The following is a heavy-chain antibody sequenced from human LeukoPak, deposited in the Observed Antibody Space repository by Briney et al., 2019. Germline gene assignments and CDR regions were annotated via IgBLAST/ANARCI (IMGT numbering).Heavy chain of an antibody. V-gene: IGHV3-23*01. Sequence: GGSLRLSCAASGFTFSSYAMSWARQAPGKGLEWVSAISGSGGSTYYADSVKGRFTISRDNSKNTLYLQMNSLRAEDTAVYYCAKTRKLSSSWYFDYWGQGTLVTVSS. CDR1: GFTFSSYA. CDR2: ISGSGGST. J-gene: IGHJ4*02. CDR3: AKTRKLSSSWYFDY. D-gene: IGHD6-13*01.